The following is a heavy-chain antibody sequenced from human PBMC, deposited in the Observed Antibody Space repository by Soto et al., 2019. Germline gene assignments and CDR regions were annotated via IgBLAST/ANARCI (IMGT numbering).Heavy chain of an antibody. CDR2: IYYSGST. CDR1: GGSISSGGYY. J-gene: IGHJ6*03. CDR3: ARVATAMVTSSYYYYMDV. V-gene: IGHV4-31*03. Sequence: SETLSLTCTVSGGSISSGGYYWSWIRQHPGKGLEWIGYIYYSGSTYYNPSLKSRVTISVDTSKNQFSLKLSSVTAADTAVYYCARVATAMVTSSYYYYMDVWGKGTTVTVSS. D-gene: IGHD5-18*01.